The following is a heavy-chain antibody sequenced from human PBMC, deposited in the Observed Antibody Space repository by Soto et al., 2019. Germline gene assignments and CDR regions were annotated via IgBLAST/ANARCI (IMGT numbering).Heavy chain of an antibody. D-gene: IGHD4-17*01. V-gene: IGHV1-2*02. J-gene: IGHJ5*02. CDR2: INPNSGGT. CDR3: ARGGDYDWFDP. Sequence: QVQLVQSGAEVKKPGASVKVSCKASGYTFSNYYFHWVRQAPGHGLEWMGWINPNSGGTNYAQQFQGRVTMTRDTSIRTAYMDLSRLTSDDTAVYYCARGGDYDWFDPWGQGTLVTVSS. CDR1: GYTFSNYY.